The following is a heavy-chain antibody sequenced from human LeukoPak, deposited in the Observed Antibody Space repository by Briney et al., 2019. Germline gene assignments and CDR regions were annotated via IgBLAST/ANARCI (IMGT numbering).Heavy chain of an antibody. J-gene: IGHJ4*02. Sequence: PGGSLRLSCAASGFTFSSNGMHWVRQAPGKGLEWVAFIRYDGSNKYYADSVKGRFTISRDNSKNTLYLQMNSLRAEDTAVYYCAKVRDTGYSSGWYDYWGQGTLVTVSS. CDR3: AKVRDTGYSSGWYDY. CDR2: IRYDGSNK. CDR1: GFTFSSNG. D-gene: IGHD6-19*01. V-gene: IGHV3-30*02.